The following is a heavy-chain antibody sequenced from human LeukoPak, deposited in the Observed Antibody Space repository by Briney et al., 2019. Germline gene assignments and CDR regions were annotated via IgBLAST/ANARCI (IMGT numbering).Heavy chain of an antibody. D-gene: IGHD2-2*01. J-gene: IGHJ6*03. Sequence: SETLSLTCTVSGGSFSNYFRGWIRQPPGRGLEWIGYVHNSGSTNYNPSLKSRVTISVDTSKNQFSLKLSSVTAADTAVYYCARLDCSSTSCQLYYYYMDVWGKGTTVTVSS. CDR3: ARLDCSSTSCQLYYYYMDV. V-gene: IGHV4-59*12. CDR2: VHNSGST. CDR1: GGSFSNYF.